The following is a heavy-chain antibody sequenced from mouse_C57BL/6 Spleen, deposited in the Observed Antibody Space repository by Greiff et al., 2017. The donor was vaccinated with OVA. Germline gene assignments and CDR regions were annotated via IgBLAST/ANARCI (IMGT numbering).Heavy chain of an antibody. V-gene: IGHV2-9-1*01. D-gene: IGHD2-4*01. CDR3: ARNKGNDYDYAWFAY. CDR1: GFSLTSYA. J-gene: IGHJ3*01. Sequence: QVQLKESGPGLVAPSQSLSITCTVSGFSLTSYAISWVRQPPGKGLEWLGVIWTGGGTNYNSALKSRLSISKDNSKSQVFLKMNSLQTDDTARYYCARNKGNDYDYAWFAYWGQGTLVTVSA. CDR2: IWTGGGT.